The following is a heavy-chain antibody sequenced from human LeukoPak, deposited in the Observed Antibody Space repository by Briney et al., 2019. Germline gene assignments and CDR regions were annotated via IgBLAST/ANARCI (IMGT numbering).Heavy chain of an antibody. CDR1: GFIFNNYA. V-gene: IGHV3-23*01. J-gene: IGHJ3*01. D-gene: IGHD5/OR15-5a*01. Sequence: HPGGSLRLSCEASGFIFNNYAMSWVRQAPGMGLEWVSDIGGDGVTTFYADSVEGRFSIFRDNSKHTVHLQMSSLGAEDTAVYFCARNLGFSVFDVWGQGTMVTVSA. CDR2: IGGDGVTT. CDR3: ARNLGFSVFDV.